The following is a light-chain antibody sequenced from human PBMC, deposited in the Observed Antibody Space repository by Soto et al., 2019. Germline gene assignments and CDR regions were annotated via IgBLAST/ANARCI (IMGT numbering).Light chain of an antibody. J-gene: IGKJ1*01. CDR2: DVS. V-gene: IGKV1-5*01. CDR3: QQYNSYSGT. CDR1: QNVTTS. Sequence: PSTLSASVGDSVTITCRASQNVTTSLAWYQHKPGKAPKLLMFDVSNLESGVPSRFSGSGSGTEFTLTISSLQPDDFATYYCQQYNSYSGTFGQGTKVDIK.